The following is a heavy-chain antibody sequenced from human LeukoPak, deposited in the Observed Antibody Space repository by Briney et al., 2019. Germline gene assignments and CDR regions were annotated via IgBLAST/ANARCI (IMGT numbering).Heavy chain of an antibody. Sequence: PGGSLRLSCAASGFTFGTYSMNWVRQAPGKGLEWVSFISSSSSCIYYADSVKGRFTISRDNAKNSLYLQMNSLRAEDTAVYYCATEYSNNLPFDYWGQGTLVTVSS. V-gene: IGHV3-21*01. J-gene: IGHJ4*02. CDR3: ATEYSNNLPFDY. CDR1: GFTFGTYS. CDR2: ISSSSSCI. D-gene: IGHD4-11*01.